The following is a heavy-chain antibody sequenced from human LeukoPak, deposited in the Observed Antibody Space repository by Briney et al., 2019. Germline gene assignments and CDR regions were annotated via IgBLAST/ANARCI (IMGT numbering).Heavy chain of an antibody. J-gene: IGHJ4*02. V-gene: IGHV4-30-2*01. CDR3: ARVGSQGSGSYYNFYFDY. CDR1: GGSISSGGYS. CDR2: IYHSGST. D-gene: IGHD3-10*01. Sequence: PSETLSLTCAVSGGSISSGGYSWSWIRQPPGKGLEWIGYIYHSGSTYYNPSLKSRVTISVDRSKNQFSLKLSSVTAADTAVYYCARVGSQGSGSYYNFYFDYWGQGTLVTVSS.